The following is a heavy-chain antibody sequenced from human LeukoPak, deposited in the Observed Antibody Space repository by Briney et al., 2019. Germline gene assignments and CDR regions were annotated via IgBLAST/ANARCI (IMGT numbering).Heavy chain of an antibody. V-gene: IGHV3-48*03. CDR3: AKWASGY. J-gene: IGHJ4*02. CDR2: ISSVGSTI. Sequence: PGGYLRLSCAASGFTFSSYEKNWVRQAPGKGLEGISYISSVGSTIYYAESVKGRFTISRDNAKNSLYLQMNSLRAEDTALYYCAKWASGYWGQGTPVTVSS. D-gene: IGHD2-8*01. CDR1: GFTFSSYE.